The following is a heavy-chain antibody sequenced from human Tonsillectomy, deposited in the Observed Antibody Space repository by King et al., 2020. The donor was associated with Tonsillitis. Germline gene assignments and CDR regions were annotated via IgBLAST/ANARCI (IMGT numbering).Heavy chain of an antibody. Sequence: VQLVESGGGVVQPGRSLSHSCAASGFSFSSNGMHWVRQAPGKGLEWVAVISFDGSNKNYADSVKGRFTISRDNSNNTLFLHMNSLRAEDTAVYYCARERLYSSGWGIDYWGQGALLSVPS. CDR3: ARERLYSSGWGIDY. D-gene: IGHD6-19*01. V-gene: IGHV3-33*05. CDR2: ISFDGSNK. CDR1: GFSFSSNG. J-gene: IGHJ4*02.